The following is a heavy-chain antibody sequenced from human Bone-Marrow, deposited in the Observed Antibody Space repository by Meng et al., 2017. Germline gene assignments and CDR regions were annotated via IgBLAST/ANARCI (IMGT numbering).Heavy chain of an antibody. Sequence: SETLSLTCTVSGGSIISSTYYWGWIRQPPGKGLEWIGSVHYSGSTYYNPSLQSRVTISVDTSKNQFSLKLSSVIAADTAVYYCARERYDTSGYYIEYFQHWGQGTLVTVSS. J-gene: IGHJ1*01. CDR1: GGSIISSTYY. CDR2: VHYSGST. D-gene: IGHD3-22*01. V-gene: IGHV4-39*07. CDR3: ARERYDTSGYYIEYFQH.